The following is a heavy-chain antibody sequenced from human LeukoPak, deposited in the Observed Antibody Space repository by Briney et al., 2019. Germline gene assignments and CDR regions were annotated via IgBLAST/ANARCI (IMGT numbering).Heavy chain of an antibody. D-gene: IGHD3-9*01. CDR3: VRDQDWAFDY. Sequence: GGSLRLSCAASGFTFNTYTMNWVRQAPGMGREWLSFINTKSKSIYYADSVKGRFTISRDNAKNSLYLQMNSLRAEDTALYYCVRDQDWAFDYWGRGTLVSVPS. CDR1: GFTFNTYT. CDR2: INTKSKSI. J-gene: IGHJ4*02. V-gene: IGHV3-48*01.